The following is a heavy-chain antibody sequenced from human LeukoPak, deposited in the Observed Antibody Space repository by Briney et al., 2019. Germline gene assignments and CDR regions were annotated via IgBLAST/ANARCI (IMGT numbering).Heavy chain of an antibody. CDR3: AEVESSYCRI. V-gene: IGHV3-23*01. J-gene: IGHJ4*02. CDR2: ISGGGYTA. Sequence: GGALRLSCVASGLTFCNYGMNWVRQAPGKGLEWGSSISGGGYTAYYADSVRGRFTISRDNTKNSMYLQMSSLRAEDTAIYYCAEVESSYCRIWGQGTLVTVSS. CDR1: GLTFCNYG. D-gene: IGHD3-10*01.